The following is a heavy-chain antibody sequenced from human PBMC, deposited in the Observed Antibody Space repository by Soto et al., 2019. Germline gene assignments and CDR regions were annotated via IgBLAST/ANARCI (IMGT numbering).Heavy chain of an antibody. Sequence: GASVKVSCKASGYIFTSYAMHWVRQAPGQRLEWMGWINAGNDNTKYSQKFQGRVTITRDTSASTAYMELSSLRSEDTAVYYWAITIAVRWVFDNWGQGTLVPVSS. CDR2: INAGNDNT. D-gene: IGHD6-6*01. CDR1: GYIFTSYA. V-gene: IGHV1-3*01. CDR3: AITIAVRWVFDN. J-gene: IGHJ4*02.